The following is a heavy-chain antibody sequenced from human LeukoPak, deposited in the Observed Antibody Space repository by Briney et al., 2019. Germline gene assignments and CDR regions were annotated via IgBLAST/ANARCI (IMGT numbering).Heavy chain of an antibody. CDR2: IREDGSEK. CDR1: GFTFSSSW. D-gene: IGHD3-22*01. Sequence: GGSLRLSCAASGFTFSSSWMTWVRQAPEKGLEWVASIREDGSEKTSVDSVKGRFTISRDNAKNSLYLQMDSLRAEDTAVYYCARLNSSGRPFVYYYYYYMDVWGKGTTVTISS. CDR3: ARLNSSGRPFVYYYYYYMDV. V-gene: IGHV3-7*01. J-gene: IGHJ6*03.